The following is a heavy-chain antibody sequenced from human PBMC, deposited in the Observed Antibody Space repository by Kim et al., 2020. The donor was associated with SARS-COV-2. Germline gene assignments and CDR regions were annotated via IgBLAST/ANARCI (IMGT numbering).Heavy chain of an antibody. D-gene: IGHD3-22*01. J-gene: IGHJ3*02. Sequence: GGSLRLSCAASGFTFSSYWMHWVRQAPGKGLVWVSRINSDGSSTSYADSVKGRFTISRDNAKNTLYLQMNSLRAEDTAVYYCARVIIPEFYDSSGYDDAFDIWGQGTMVTVSS. CDR3: ARVIIPEFYDSSGYDDAFDI. V-gene: IGHV3-74*01. CDR1: GFTFSSYW. CDR2: INSDGSST.